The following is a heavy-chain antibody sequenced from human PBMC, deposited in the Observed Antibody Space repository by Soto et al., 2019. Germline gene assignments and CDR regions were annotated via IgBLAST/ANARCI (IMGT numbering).Heavy chain of an antibody. V-gene: IGHV4-39*01. Sequence: SETLSLTCTVSGGSISSSSYYWGWIRQPPGKGLEWIGSIYYSGSTYYNPSLKSRVTISVDTSKNQFSLKLSSVTAADTAVYYCGARGLLWFGEWDDYWGQGTLVTVSS. D-gene: IGHD3-10*01. J-gene: IGHJ4*02. CDR3: GARGLLWFGEWDDY. CDR2: IYYSGST. CDR1: GGSISSSSYY.